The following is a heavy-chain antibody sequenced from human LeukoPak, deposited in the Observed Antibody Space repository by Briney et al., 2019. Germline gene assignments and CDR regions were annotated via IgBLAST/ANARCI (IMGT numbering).Heavy chain of an antibody. CDR3: ARGLKNSIYVAGIFLGVRRWFDP. V-gene: IGHV1-18*01. Sequence: EASVKVSCKASGYTFTSYGIGWVRQAPGQGLEWMGWISAYNGNTNYAQKLQGRVTMTTDTSTSTAYMELRSLRSDDTAVYYCARGLKNSIYVAGIFLGVRRWFDPWGQGTLVTVSS. CDR2: ISAYNGNT. CDR1: GYTFTSYG. D-gene: IGHD6-19*01. J-gene: IGHJ5*02.